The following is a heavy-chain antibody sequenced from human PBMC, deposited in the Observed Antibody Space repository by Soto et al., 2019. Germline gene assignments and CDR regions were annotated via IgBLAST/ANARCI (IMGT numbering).Heavy chain of an antibody. J-gene: IGHJ6*02. CDR1: GYSFTSYW. CDR2: IYPGDSDT. V-gene: IGHV5-51*01. D-gene: IGHD3-3*01. CDR3: ARQTYYDFWSGYRRGYYYYGMDV. Sequence: PGESLKISCKGSGYSFTSYWIGWVRQMPGKGLEWMGIIYPGDSDTRYSPSFQGQVTISADKSISTAYLQWSSLKASDTAMYYCARQTYYDFWSGYRRGYYYYGMDVRGQGTTVTVSS.